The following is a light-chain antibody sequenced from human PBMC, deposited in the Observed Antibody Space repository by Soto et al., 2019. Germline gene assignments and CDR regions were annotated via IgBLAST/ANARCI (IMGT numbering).Light chain of an antibody. V-gene: IGKV3-15*01. J-gene: IGKJ1*01. CDR1: QSVSSS. CDR3: QQYNKWPLT. CDR2: GAS. Sequence: EILMTQSPATLSVSPGERATLSCRASQSVSSSLAWCRQKPGQAPRLLIYGASTRATGIPDRFSGSGSGTEFTLTISSLQSEDFAVYYCQQYNKWPLTFGQGTKVDIK.